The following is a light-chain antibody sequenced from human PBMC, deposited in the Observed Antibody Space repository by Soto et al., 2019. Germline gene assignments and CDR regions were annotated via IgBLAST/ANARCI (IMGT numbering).Light chain of an antibody. CDR1: QSVSRY. CDR2: DAS. Sequence: EIVLTQSPATLSLSPGERATLSCRASQSVSRYLAWYQQNPGQAPRLLIYDASNRATGIPARFSGSGSGTDFTLTISSLEPEDFAVYYCQQRSNWPPETFGQGTKVEI. V-gene: IGKV3-11*01. CDR3: QQRSNWPPET. J-gene: IGKJ2*01.